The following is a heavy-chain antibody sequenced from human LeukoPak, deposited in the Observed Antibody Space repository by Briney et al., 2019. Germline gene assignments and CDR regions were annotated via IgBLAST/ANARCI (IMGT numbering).Heavy chain of an antibody. CDR2: MYTSGST. D-gene: IGHD3-3*02. J-gene: IGHJ6*03. CDR1: GGSISSYS. CDR3: AGQAISNYYYYYMDV. V-gene: IGHV4-4*07. Sequence: SETLSLTCTVSGGSISSYSWSWIRQPAVKGLEWIGRMYTSGSTKYNPSLKSRVTMSVDTSKNQFSLKLSSVTAADTAVYYCAGQAISNYYYYYMDVWGKGTTATVSS.